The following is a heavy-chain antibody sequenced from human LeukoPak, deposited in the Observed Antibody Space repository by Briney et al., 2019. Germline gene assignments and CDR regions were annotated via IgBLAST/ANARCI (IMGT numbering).Heavy chain of an antibody. CDR3: ATDYDVLTGYYSDVGY. V-gene: IGHV3-66*01. Sequence: GGSLRLSCAASGFTVSNNYMSWVRQAPGKGLEWVSIIYTAGSTYYADSVKGRFTTSRDNSKNTLYLQMNSLRAEDTAVYYCATDYDVLTGYYSDVGYWGQGTLVTVSS. J-gene: IGHJ4*02. CDR1: GFTVSNNY. D-gene: IGHD3-9*01. CDR2: IYTAGST.